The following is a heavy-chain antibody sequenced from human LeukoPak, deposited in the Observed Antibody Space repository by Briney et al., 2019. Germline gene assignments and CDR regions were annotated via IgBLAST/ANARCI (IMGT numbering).Heavy chain of an antibody. V-gene: IGHV3-7*04. CDR1: GFTFSSYW. CDR3: ARGSIAARIGWFDP. Sequence: GGSLRLSCAASGFTFSSYWMSWVRQAPGKGLEWVANIKQDGSEKYYVDSVKGRFTISRDNAKNSLYLQMSSLRAEDTAVYYCARGSIAARIGWFDPWGQGTLVTVSS. D-gene: IGHD6-6*01. CDR2: IKQDGSEK. J-gene: IGHJ5*02.